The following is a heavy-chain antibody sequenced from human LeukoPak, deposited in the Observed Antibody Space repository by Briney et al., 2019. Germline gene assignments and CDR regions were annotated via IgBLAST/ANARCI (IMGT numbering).Heavy chain of an antibody. D-gene: IGHD6-13*01. CDR2: IYYSGST. CDR3: ATLVYSSSWSFDY. Sequence: SETLSLTCTVSGGSISSSDYYWGWIRQPPGKGLEWIGSIYYSGSTYYNPSLKSRVTISVDTSTNHFSLKLSSVTAADTAVYYCATLVYSSSWSFDYWGQGTLVSVSS. V-gene: IGHV4-39*02. CDR1: GGSISSSDYY. J-gene: IGHJ4*02.